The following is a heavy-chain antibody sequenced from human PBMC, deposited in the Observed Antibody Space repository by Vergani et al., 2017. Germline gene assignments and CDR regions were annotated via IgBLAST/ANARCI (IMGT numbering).Heavy chain of an antibody. CDR1: GFTFSNYA. CDR3: ARGRDSNWGAPDY. V-gene: IGHV3-30*04. J-gene: IGHJ4*02. D-gene: IGHD7-27*01. CDR2: LSYDGSVK. Sequence: QVQLVESGGGVVQPGRSLRLSCAASGFTFSNYAMHWVRQTPGKGLECVTILSYDGSVKYWPDSVKGRFTFSRDNFKNTLYLQMNSLREEDTAVYFCARGRDSNWGAPDYWGQGTLVTVSS.